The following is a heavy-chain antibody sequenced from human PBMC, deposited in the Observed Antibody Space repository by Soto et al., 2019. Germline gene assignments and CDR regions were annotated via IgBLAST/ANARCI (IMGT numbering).Heavy chain of an antibody. D-gene: IGHD3-22*01. CDR1: GGTFSSYA. CDR3: ARSPPAYYDSSGSYIDY. CDR2: IIPIFGTA. J-gene: IGHJ4*02. Sequence: ASVKVSCKASGGTFSSYAISWVRQAPGQGLEWMGGIIPIFGTANYAQKFQGRVTITADESTSTAYMELSSLRSEDTAVYYCARSPPAYYDSSGSYIDYWGQGTLVTVSS. V-gene: IGHV1-69*13.